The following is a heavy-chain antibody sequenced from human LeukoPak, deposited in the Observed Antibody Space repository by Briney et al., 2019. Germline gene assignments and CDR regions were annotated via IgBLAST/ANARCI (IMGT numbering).Heavy chain of an antibody. CDR1: GGSISSYY. V-gene: IGHV4-59*12. Sequence: TSETLSLTCTVSGGSISSYYWSWIRQPPGKGLEWIGYIYYSGSTNYNPSLKSRVTMSVDTSKNQFSLKLSSVTAADTAVYYCAREEIVPAANYYYYMDVWGKGTTVTISS. J-gene: IGHJ6*03. CDR2: IYYSGST. D-gene: IGHD2-2*01. CDR3: AREEIVPAANYYYYMDV.